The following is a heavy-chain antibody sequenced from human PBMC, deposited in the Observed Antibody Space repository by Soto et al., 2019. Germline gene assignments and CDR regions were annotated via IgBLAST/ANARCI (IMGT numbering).Heavy chain of an antibody. J-gene: IGHJ4*02. Sequence: QLQLQESGPGLVKPSETLSLTCTVSGGSISSSSYYWGWIRQPPGKGLAWIGSIYYSGSTYYNPSLKRRVTITQDTSKNQFSLNLSSVTAADTAVYYYARLGYSSSWSDYWGQGTLVTVSS. CDR2: IYYSGST. CDR1: GGSISSSSYY. V-gene: IGHV4-39*01. CDR3: ARLGYSSSWSDY. D-gene: IGHD6-13*01.